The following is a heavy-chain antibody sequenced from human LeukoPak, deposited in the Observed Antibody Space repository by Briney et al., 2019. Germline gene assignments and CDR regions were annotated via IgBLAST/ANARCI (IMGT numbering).Heavy chain of an antibody. V-gene: IGHV3-48*02. Sequence: GSLRLSCAASGFTFSSYSMNWVRQPPGKGLEWVLYISSSSSTIYYADSVKGRFTISRDNAKNALYLQMNSLRDEDTAVYYCARARRYRSSWYHDYWGQGSLVTVSS. CDR1: GFTFSSYS. CDR3: ARARRYRSSWYHDY. D-gene: IGHD6-13*01. J-gene: IGHJ4*02. CDR2: ISSSSSTI.